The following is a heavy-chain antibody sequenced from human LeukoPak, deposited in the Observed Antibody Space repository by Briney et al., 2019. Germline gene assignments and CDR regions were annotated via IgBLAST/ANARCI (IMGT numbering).Heavy chain of an antibody. CDR1: GFVFSSYS. V-gene: IGHV3-48*04. D-gene: IGHD5/OR15-5a*01. CDR2: ISTRGGTT. Sequence: PGGSLRLSCGGSGFVFSSYSLSWVRQAPGKGLEWLAYISTRGGTTYYADSVKGRFTVSRDNAKNSLYLQMDSLRVEDTALYYCAREGEKYSVSSWFDPWGQGTLVTVSS. J-gene: IGHJ5*02. CDR3: AREGEKYSVSSWFDP.